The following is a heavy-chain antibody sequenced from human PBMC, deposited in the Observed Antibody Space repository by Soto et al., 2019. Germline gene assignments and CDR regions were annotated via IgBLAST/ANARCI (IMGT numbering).Heavy chain of an antibody. CDR1: GFTFSTYA. V-gene: IGHV3-23*05. Sequence: EVQLLESGGGWVQPGGSLRLSCAASGFTFSTYAMTWVRLAPGRGLEWVLGIKSSGSPTDYPESVKGRFTISRDNLMNTMFLDMNGLRAEDTAIYYCAKTPRGGASGDWYFDFWGRGTLVTVSS. CDR2: IKSSGSPT. CDR3: AKTPRGGASGDWYFDF. D-gene: IGHD3-10*01. J-gene: IGHJ2*01.